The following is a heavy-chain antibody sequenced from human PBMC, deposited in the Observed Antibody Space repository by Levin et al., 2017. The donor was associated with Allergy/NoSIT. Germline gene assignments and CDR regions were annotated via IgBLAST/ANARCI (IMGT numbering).Heavy chain of an antibody. CDR2: IYYSGST. D-gene: IGHD5-12*01. Sequence: SETLSLTCTVSGGSISSYYWSWIRQPPGKGLEWIGYIYYSGSTNYNPSLKSRVTISVDTSKNQFSLKLSSVTAADTAVYYCARAPYYGYDDRKVVAFDIWGQGTMVTVSS. V-gene: IGHV4-59*01. CDR1: GGSISSYY. J-gene: IGHJ3*02. CDR3: ARAPYYGYDDRKVVAFDI.